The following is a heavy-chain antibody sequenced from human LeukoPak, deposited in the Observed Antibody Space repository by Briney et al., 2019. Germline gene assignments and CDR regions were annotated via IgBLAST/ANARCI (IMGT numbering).Heavy chain of an antibody. CDR3: ARRPGYCSSTSCYSVAFDI. Sequence: SETLSLTCTVSGGSISSYYWSWIRQPPGKGLEWIGYIYYSGSTNYNPSLKSRVTISVDTSKNQFSLKLSSVTAADTAVYYCARRPGYCSSTSCYSVAFDIWGQGTMVTVSS. CDR1: GGSISSYY. CDR2: IYYSGST. J-gene: IGHJ3*02. V-gene: IGHV4-59*01. D-gene: IGHD2-2*03.